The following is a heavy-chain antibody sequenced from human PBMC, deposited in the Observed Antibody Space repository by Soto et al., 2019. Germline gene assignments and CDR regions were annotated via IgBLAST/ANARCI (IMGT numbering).Heavy chain of an antibody. CDR2: ISYDGSDI. D-gene: IGHD3-10*02. CDR1: GFIFSNYG. CDR3: AIVRVADSALDH. J-gene: IGHJ4*02. V-gene: IGHV3-30*06. Sequence: QVQLVESGGGVVQPGRSLRLSCVGSGFIFSNYGMHWVRQAPGKGLEWVAFISYDGSDILYADSVKGRFTISRDNSTSTLFLHMNRPTAEDTAIYFCAIVRVADSALDHWGQGTLVTVSS.